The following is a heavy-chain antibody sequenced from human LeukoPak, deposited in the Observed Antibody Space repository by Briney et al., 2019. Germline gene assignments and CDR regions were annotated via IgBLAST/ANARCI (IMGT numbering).Heavy chain of an antibody. Sequence: GGTLRLSCAASGFTVSSNYMSWVRQAPGKGLEWVSVIYSGGSTYYADSVKGRFTISRDNSKNTLYLQMNSLRAEDTAVYYCARSGWYQGLDYWGQGTLVTVSS. CDR1: GFTVSSNY. V-gene: IGHV3-66*01. J-gene: IGHJ4*02. CDR3: ARSGWYQGLDY. D-gene: IGHD6-19*01. CDR2: IYSGGST.